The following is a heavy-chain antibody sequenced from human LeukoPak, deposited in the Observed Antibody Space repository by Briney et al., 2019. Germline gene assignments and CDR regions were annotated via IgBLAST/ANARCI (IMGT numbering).Heavy chain of an antibody. Sequence: PGGSLRVSCAASGFTFSSYWMHWVRQAPGKGLVWVSRINSDGRTTNYADSVRGRFTISRDNAKNTLYLQMNSLRAEDTAVYYCALAAPGGAFEYWGQGTLVTVSS. CDR2: INSDGRTT. CDR1: GFTFSSYW. V-gene: IGHV3-74*01. CDR3: ALAAPGGAFEY. D-gene: IGHD6-25*01. J-gene: IGHJ4*02.